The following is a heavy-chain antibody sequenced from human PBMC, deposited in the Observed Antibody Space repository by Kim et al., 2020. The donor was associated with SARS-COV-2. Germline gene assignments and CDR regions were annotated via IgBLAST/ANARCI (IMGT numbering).Heavy chain of an antibody. Sequence: GGSLRLSCAASGFTFTDSDMHWVRQAPGKGLEWVSAIGVSGGSTYYGDSVKGRFTISRDNSKNTLYLQMNSLRAEDTAVYYCAKRGPLPVDRGCDYWGQGALVTVSS. J-gene: IGHJ4*02. D-gene: IGHD2-15*01. V-gene: IGHV3-23*01. CDR3: AKRGPLPVDRGCDY. CDR2: IGVSGGST. CDR1: GFTFTDSD.